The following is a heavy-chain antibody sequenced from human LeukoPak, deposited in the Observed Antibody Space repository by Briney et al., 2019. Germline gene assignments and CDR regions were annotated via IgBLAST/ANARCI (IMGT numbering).Heavy chain of an antibody. CDR2: VRGSGDST. CDR1: GFTFSSYA. J-gene: IGHJ4*02. D-gene: IGHD4-11*01. Sequence: GGSLRLSCEASGFTFSSYAMSWVRQAPGKGLEWVSGVRGSGDSTYYADSVKGRFTISRDNSKNMLYLQMNSLRAEDTAVYYCAKDLQYSLGYFDYWGQGTLVTVSS. CDR3: AKDLQYSLGYFDY. V-gene: IGHV3-23*01.